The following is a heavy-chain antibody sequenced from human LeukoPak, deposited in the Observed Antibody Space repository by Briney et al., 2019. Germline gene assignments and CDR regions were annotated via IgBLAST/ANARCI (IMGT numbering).Heavy chain of an antibody. D-gene: IGHD3-22*01. CDR3: VREGSYYDSSGYYYVYYFDY. CDR1: GFTFSSYS. V-gene: IGHV3-48*04. Sequence: HTGGSLRLSCAASGFTFSSYSMNWVRQAPGKGLEWVSHISSSSDSIFYADSVKGRFTISRDNAKNSLYLQMNSLRAEDTAVYYCVREGSYYDSSGYYYVYYFDYWGQGTLVTVSS. J-gene: IGHJ4*02. CDR2: ISSSSDSI.